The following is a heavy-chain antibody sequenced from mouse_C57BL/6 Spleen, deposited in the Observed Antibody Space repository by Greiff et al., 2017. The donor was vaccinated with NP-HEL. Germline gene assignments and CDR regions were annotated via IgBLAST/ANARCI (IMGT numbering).Heavy chain of an antibody. J-gene: IGHJ2*01. CDR3: TREELYYYGSSSSFDY. V-gene: IGHV1-15*01. D-gene: IGHD1-1*01. CDR2: IDPETGGT. CDR1: GYTFTNYE. Sequence: QVQLKQSGAELVRPGASVTLSCKASGYTFTNYEMHWVKQTPVHGLEWIGAIDPETGGTAYNQKFKGKAILTADKSSSTAYMELRSLTSEDSAVYYCTREELYYYGSSSSFDYWGQGTTLTVSS.